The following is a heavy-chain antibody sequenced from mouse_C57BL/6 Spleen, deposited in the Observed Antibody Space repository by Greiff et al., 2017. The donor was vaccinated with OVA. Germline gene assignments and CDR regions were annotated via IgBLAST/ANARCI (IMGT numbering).Heavy chain of an antibody. V-gene: IGHV1-69*01. Sequence: QVQLQQPGAELVMPGASVKLSCKASGYTFTSYWMHWVKQRPGQGLEWIGEIDPSDSYTNYNQKFKGKSTLTVDKSSSTAYMQLSSLTSEDSAVYYCARNSFTTVVAPDYWGQGTTLTVSS. CDR3: ARNSFTTVVAPDY. J-gene: IGHJ2*01. CDR2: IDPSDSYT. CDR1: GYTFTSYW. D-gene: IGHD1-1*01.